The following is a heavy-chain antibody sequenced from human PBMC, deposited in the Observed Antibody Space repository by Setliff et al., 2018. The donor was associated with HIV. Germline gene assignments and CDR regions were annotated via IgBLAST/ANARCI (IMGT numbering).Heavy chain of an antibody. CDR3: AKGGYGSGSYYYFDY. CDR1: GFTLDDYA. CDR2: ISWNSGSI. J-gene: IGHJ4*02. Sequence: GGSLRLSCAASGFTLDDYAMHWVRQAPGKGLEWVSGISWNSGSIGYADSVKGRFTISRDNAKNSLYLQMNSLRAEDTALYYCAKGGYGSGSYYYFDYWGQGTLVTVSS. V-gene: IGHV3-9*01. D-gene: IGHD3-10*01.